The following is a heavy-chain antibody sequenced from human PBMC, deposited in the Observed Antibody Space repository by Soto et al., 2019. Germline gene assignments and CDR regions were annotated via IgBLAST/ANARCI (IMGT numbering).Heavy chain of an antibody. V-gene: IGHV4-30-2*01. CDR1: GGSISSGGYS. J-gene: IGHJ4*02. D-gene: IGHD5-12*01. CDR3: AREGYSGYDSPGYFDY. Sequence: QLQLQESGSGLVKPSQTLSLTCAVSGGSISSGGYSWSWIRQPPGKGLEWIGYIYHSGSTYYNPSLKTRVTRSLDRSKNQFPRKLSSVTAADTAVYYCAREGYSGYDSPGYFDYWGQGTLVTVSS. CDR2: IYHSGST.